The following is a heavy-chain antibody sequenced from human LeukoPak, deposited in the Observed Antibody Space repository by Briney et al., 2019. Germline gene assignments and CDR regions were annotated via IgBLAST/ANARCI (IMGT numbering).Heavy chain of an antibody. CDR1: GGTFSSYA. V-gene: IGHV1-69*13. CDR3: ARDGIAARPAQYYYYYYYMDV. Sequence: AASVKLSCKASGGTFSSYAISWVRQAPGQGLEWMGGIIPIFGTANYAQKFQGRVTITADESTSTAYMELSSLRSEDTAVYYCARDGIAARPAQYYYYYYYMDVWGKGTTVTVSS. D-gene: IGHD6-6*01. CDR2: IIPIFGTA. J-gene: IGHJ6*03.